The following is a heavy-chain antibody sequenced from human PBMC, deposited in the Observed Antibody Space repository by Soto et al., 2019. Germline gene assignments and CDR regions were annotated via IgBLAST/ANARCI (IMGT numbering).Heavy chain of an antibody. J-gene: IGHJ6*02. CDR1: GFTFDDYT. D-gene: IGHD6-6*01. CDR3: AKDRVAAPGGYYYYYGMDV. CDR2: ISWDGGST. Sequence: GGSLRLSCAASGFTFDDYTMHWVRQAPGKGLEWVSLISWDGGSTYYADSVKGRFTISRDNSKNSLYLQMNSLRTEDTALYYCAKDRVAAPGGYYYYYGMDVWGQGTTVTVSS. V-gene: IGHV3-43*01.